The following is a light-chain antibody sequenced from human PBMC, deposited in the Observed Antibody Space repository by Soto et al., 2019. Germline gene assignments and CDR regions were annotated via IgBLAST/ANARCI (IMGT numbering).Light chain of an antibody. CDR1: SSNIGNNY. CDR2: DND. V-gene: IGLV1-51*01. Sequence: QSVLTQPPSVSAAPGQRVTISCSGSSSNIGNNYVSWFQQLPRTAPKLLIYDNDRRPSGIPDRFSGSKSGTSATLDITGLQTGDEADYYCGTWDSSLSGVVFGGGTKVTVL. CDR3: GTWDSSLSGVV. J-gene: IGLJ2*01.